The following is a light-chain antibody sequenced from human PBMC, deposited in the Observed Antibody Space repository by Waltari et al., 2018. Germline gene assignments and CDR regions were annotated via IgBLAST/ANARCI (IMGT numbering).Light chain of an antibody. CDR3: QQSYSSPQT. CDR2: SAS. V-gene: IGKV1-39*01. J-gene: IGKJ1*01. Sequence: SSPSGSPGDRVTITCRASQSMSTYLNWYQQKPGKAPKLLISSASSLQSGVPSRFSGSGSGTDFTLTISSLQPEDFATYYCQQSYSSPQTFGQGTKVEIK. CDR1: QSMSTY.